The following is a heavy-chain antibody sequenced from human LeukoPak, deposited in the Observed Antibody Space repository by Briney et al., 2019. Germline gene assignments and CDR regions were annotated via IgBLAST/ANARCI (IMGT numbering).Heavy chain of an antibody. J-gene: IGHJ6*03. CDR1: GFTFSSYA. V-gene: IGHV3-30-3*01. CDR3: ASTPTPPQYYYYYMDV. D-gene: IGHD4-17*01. CDR2: ISYDGSNK. Sequence: GGSLRLSCAASGFTFSSYAMHWDRQAPGKGLEWVAVISYDGSNKYYADSVKGRFTISRDNSKNTLYLQMNSLRAEDTAVYYCASTPTPPQYYYYYMDVWGKGTTVTVSS.